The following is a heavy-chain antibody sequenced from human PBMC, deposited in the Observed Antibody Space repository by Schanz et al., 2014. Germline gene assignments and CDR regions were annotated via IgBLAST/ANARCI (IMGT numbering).Heavy chain of an antibody. CDR2: IWYDGSNK. J-gene: IGHJ5*02. Sequence: QVQLVESGGGVVQPGRSLRLSCAASGFTFSSYGMHWVRQAPGKGLEWVAVIWYDGSNKYYADSVKGRFTISRDNSKNTAYLQMNSLKTEDTAVYYCLAGFDPWGQGTLVTVSS. CDR1: GFTFSSYG. V-gene: IGHV3-33*01. CDR3: LAGFDP.